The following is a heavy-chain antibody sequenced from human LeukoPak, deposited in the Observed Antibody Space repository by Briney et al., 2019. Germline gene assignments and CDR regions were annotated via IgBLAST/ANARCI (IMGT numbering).Heavy chain of an antibody. D-gene: IGHD2-2*01. J-gene: IGHJ4*02. CDR1: GFTFSSYA. CDR2: ISGSGGST. Sequence: GGSLRLSCAASGFTFSSYAMSWVRQAPGKGLEWVSAISGSGGSTYYADSVKGRFTISRDNSKNTLYLQMNSLRAEDTAVYYCGKARVYQLLLFDYWGQGTLVTVSS. V-gene: IGHV3-23*01. CDR3: GKARVYQLLLFDY.